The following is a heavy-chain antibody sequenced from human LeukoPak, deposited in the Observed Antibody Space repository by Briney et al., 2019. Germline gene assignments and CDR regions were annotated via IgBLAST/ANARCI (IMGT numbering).Heavy chain of an antibody. CDR1: GFTVSSNY. D-gene: IGHD2-21*02. CDR3: ARSPGAYCGGDCYPYYFDY. V-gene: IGHV3-53*01. Sequence: PGGSLRLSCAASGFTVSSNYMSWVRQAPGKGLEWVSVIYSGGSTYYADSVKGRFTISRDNSKNTLYLQMNSLRVEDTAVYYCARSPGAYCGGDCYPYYFDYWGQGTLVTVSS. CDR2: IYSGGST. J-gene: IGHJ4*02.